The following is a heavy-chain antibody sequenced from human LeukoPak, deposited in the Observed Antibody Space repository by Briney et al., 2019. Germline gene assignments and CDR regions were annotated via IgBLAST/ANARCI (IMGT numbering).Heavy chain of an antibody. J-gene: IGHJ3*02. CDR3: ARRGGSRGWGAFDI. V-gene: IGHV3-23*01. D-gene: IGHD6-19*01. Sequence: GESLRLSCAASGFTFTNYVMNWVRQAPGKGLEWVSSITGTADKTYDADSVKGRFTISRDNSKNTLSLQMSSLRDEDTAIYYCARRGGSRGWGAFDIWGQGTIVTVSS. CDR1: GFTFTNYV. CDR2: ITGTADKT.